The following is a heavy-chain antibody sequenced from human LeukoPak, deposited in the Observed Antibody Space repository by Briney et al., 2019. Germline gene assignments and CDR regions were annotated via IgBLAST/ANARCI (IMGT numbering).Heavy chain of an antibody. V-gene: IGHV3-23*01. D-gene: IGHD6-19*01. CDR1: GFTFSSYA. CDR2: ISGSGGST. J-gene: IGHJ4*02. CDR3: AKGGAIAVAGLLYFDY. Sequence: GGSLRLSCAASGFTFSSYAMSWVRQAPGKGLEWVSAISGSGGSTYYADSVKGRFTISRDNSKNTLYLQMNSLRAEDTAVYYCAKGGAIAVAGLLYFDYWGQGTLVTVSS.